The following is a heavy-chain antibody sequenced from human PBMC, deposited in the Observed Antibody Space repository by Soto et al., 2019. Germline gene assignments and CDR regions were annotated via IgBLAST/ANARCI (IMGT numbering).Heavy chain of an antibody. V-gene: IGHV4-39*01. Sequence: SETLSLTCTVSGGSISSSSYYWGWIRQPPGKGLEWIGSIYYSGSTYYNPSLKSRVTISVDTSKNQFSLKLSSVTAADTAVYYCARHSHDYVWGSYRLGPFDYWGQGTLVTSPQ. CDR2: IYYSGST. CDR1: GGSISSSSYY. J-gene: IGHJ4*02. D-gene: IGHD3-16*02. CDR3: ARHSHDYVWGSYRLGPFDY.